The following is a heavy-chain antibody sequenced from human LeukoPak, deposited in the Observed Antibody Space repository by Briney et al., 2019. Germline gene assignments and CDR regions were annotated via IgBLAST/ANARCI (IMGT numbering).Heavy chain of an antibody. CDR3: ARDSRYYYDSSGGSDAFDI. J-gene: IGHJ3*02. CDR2: IIPIFGTA. D-gene: IGHD3-22*01. V-gene: IGHV1-69*13. CDR1: GGSFSSYA. Sequence: SVKVSCKASGGSFSSYAISWLRQAPGQGLEWMGGIIPIFGTANYAQKFQGRVTITADESTSTAYMELSSLRSEDTVVYYCARDSRYYYDSSGGSDAFDIWGQGIMVTVSS.